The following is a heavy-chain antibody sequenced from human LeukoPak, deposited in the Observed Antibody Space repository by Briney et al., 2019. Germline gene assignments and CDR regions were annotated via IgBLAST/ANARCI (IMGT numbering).Heavy chain of an antibody. CDR3: ARDRNLYSGSFAS. V-gene: IGHV1-2*06. J-gene: IGHJ4*02. CDR2: INPNSDGT. Sequence: ASVTVSCKASGSTFSGDYMHWVRQAPGQGLEWMGRINPNSDGTNYAQKFQGRVTMTRDTSISTAYMELSRLTSDDTAVYYCARDRNLYSGSFASWGQGTLVTVSS. CDR1: GSTFSGDY. D-gene: IGHD1-26*01.